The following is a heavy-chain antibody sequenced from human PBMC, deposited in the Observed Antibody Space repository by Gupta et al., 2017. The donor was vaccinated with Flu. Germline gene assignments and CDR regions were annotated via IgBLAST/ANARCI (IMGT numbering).Heavy chain of an antibody. CDR1: GYTFTSYY. J-gene: IGHJ4*02. CDR3: ARAGVAATGGPLDFDY. V-gene: IGHV1-46*01. CDR2: INPSGGST. D-gene: IGHD2-15*01. Sequence: QVQLVQSGAEVKKPGASVKVSCKASGYTFTSYYMHWVRQAPGQGLEWMGIINPSGGSTSYAQKFQGRVTMTRDTSTSTVYMELSSLRSEDTAVYYCARAGVAATGGPLDFDYWGQGTLVTVSS.